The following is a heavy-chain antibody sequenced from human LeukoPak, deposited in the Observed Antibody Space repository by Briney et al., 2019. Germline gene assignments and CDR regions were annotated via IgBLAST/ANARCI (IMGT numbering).Heavy chain of an antibody. D-gene: IGHD4-11*01. J-gene: IGHJ4*02. V-gene: IGHV1-18*01. CDR1: GYTFTNYG. CDR2: ISAYSGIT. Sequence: ASVKVSCKTSGYTFTNYGFSWVRQAPGQGLEWMRWISAYSGITNYAQKLQGRVTMTTDTSTSTAYMELRGLRSDDTAVYYCARTESYNNYPDYWGQGTLVAVSS. CDR3: ARTESYNNYPDY.